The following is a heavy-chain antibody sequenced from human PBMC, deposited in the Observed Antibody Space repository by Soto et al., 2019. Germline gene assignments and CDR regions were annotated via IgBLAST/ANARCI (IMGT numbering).Heavy chain of an antibody. D-gene: IGHD1-20*01. CDR2: IYYSGST. V-gene: IGHV4-59*11. Sequence: SETLSLTCSVSGDSISSHYWSWIRQPPGKGLEWIGYIYYSGSTNYNPSLKSRVTISVDTSKNQFSLKLTSVTAADTAVYYCAKITGTALRPLDYWSQGTLVTVSS. J-gene: IGHJ4*02. CDR1: GDSISSHY. CDR3: AKITGTALRPLDY.